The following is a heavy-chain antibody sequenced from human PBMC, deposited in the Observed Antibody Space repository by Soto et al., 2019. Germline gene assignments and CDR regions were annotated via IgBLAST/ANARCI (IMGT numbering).Heavy chain of an antibody. CDR2: IIPIFGTA. J-gene: IGHJ6*02. D-gene: IGHD5-12*01. Sequence: ASVKVSCKASGGTFSSYAISWVRQAPGQGLEWIGGIIPIFGTANYAQKFQGRVTITADESTSTAYMELSSLRSEDTAVYYCARVPGRFYSGYDINYYYGMDVWGQGTTVTVSS. CDR3: ARVPGRFYSGYDINYYYGMDV. V-gene: IGHV1-69*13. CDR1: GGTFSSYA.